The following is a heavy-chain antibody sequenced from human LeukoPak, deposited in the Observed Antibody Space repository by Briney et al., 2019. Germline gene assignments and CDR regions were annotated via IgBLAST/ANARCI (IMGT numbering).Heavy chain of an antibody. V-gene: IGHV3-30*18. CDR3: AKDLSGGRLYMDV. CDR1: GFTFSSYA. D-gene: IGHD5-12*01. J-gene: IGHJ6*03. Sequence: GGSLRLSCAASGFTFSSYAMSWVRQAPGKGLEWVAVISYDGSNKYYADSVKGRFTISRDNSKNTLYLQMNSLRAEDTAVYYCAKDLSGGRLYMDVWGKGTTVTVSS. CDR2: ISYDGSNK.